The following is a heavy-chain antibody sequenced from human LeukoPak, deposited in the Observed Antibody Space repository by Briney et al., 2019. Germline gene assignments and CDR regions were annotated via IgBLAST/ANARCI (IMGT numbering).Heavy chain of an antibody. CDR1: GYTFTGYY. D-gene: IGHD2-15*01. CDR2: INPNSGGT. Sequence: ASVKVSCKASGYTFTGYYMHWVRQAPGRGLEWMGWINPNSGGTNYAQKFQGWVTITRDTSISTAYMELSRLRSDDTAVYYCARGYCSGGSCYNNWFDPWGQGTLVTVSS. J-gene: IGHJ5*02. CDR3: ARGYCSGGSCYNNWFDP. V-gene: IGHV1-2*04.